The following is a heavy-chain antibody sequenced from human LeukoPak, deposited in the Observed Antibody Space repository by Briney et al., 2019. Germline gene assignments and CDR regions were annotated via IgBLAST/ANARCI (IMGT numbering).Heavy chain of an antibody. CDR3: ARYSSSYRYYFDY. D-gene: IGHD6-13*01. CDR2: IYYSGST. CDR1: GGSISSYY. Sequence: SETLSLTCTVSGGSISSYYWSWIRQPPGKGLEWIGYIYYSGSTNYDPSLKSRVTISVDTSKNQFSLKLSSVTAADTAVYYCARYSSSYRYYFDYWGQGTLVTVSS. J-gene: IGHJ4*02. V-gene: IGHV4-59*01.